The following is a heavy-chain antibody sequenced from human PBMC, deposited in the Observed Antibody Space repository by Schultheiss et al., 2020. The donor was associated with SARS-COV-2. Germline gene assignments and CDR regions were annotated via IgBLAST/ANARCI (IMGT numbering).Heavy chain of an antibody. CDR1: GYTFTSYG. CDR2: ISTYNGNT. D-gene: IGHD4-17*01. CDR3: ARVKVYGDYYYYGMDV. J-gene: IGHJ6*02. Sequence: ASVKVSCKASGYTFTSYGISWVRQAPGQGLEWMGWISTYNGNTNYVEKLQGRVTMTTDTSTSTAYMELRSLRSDDTAVYYCARVKVYGDYYYYGMDVWGQGTTVTVSS. V-gene: IGHV1-18*01.